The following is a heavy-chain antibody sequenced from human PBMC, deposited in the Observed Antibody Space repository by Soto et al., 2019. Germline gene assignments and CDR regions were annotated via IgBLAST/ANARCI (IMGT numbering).Heavy chain of an antibody. CDR3: AKDIRAARALGY. Sequence: PGGSLRLSCAASGFTFSSYGMHWVRQAPGKGLEWVAVISYDGSNKYYADSVKGRFTISRDNSKNTLYLQMNSLRAEDTAVYYCAKDIRAARALGYWGQGTLVTVSS. D-gene: IGHD6-6*01. CDR1: GFTFSSYG. J-gene: IGHJ4*02. CDR2: ISYDGSNK. V-gene: IGHV3-30*18.